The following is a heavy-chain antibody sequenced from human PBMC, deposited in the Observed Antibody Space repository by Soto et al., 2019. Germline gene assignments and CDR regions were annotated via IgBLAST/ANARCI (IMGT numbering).Heavy chain of an antibody. CDR3: ARLRYYDFWSGYYPYYYYYGMDV. CDR1: GYTFTSYD. Sequence: ASVKVSCKASGYTFTSYDINWVRQATGQGLEWMGWMNPNSGNTGYAQKFQGRVTMTRNTSISTAYMELSSLRSEDTAVYYCARLRYYDFWSGYYPYYYYYGMDVWGQGTTVTVSS. CDR2: MNPNSGNT. J-gene: IGHJ6*02. V-gene: IGHV1-8*01. D-gene: IGHD3-3*01.